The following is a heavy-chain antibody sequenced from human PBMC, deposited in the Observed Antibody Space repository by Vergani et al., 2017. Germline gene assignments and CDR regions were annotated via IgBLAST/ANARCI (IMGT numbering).Heavy chain of an antibody. CDR2: INPSGGST. CDR1: GYTFTSYY. CDR3: ARDRSRCSGRKNWFDP. V-gene: IGHV1-46*03. D-gene: IGHD3-10*02. Sequence: QVQLVQSGAEVKKPGASVKVSCKASGYTFTSYYMHWVRQSPGQGLEWMGIINPSGGSTSYAQKFQGRVTMTRDTSTSTVYMELSSLRSEDTAVYYCARDRSRCSGRKNWFDPWGQGTLVTVSS. J-gene: IGHJ5*02.